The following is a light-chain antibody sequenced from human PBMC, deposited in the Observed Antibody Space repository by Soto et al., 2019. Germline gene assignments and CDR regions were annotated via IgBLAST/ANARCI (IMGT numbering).Light chain of an antibody. V-gene: IGLV2-8*01. CDR3: SSYAGSNNLL. CDR2: EVS. CDR1: SSDVGGYNY. Sequence: QSALTQPPSASGSPGHSVTISCTGTSSDVGGYNYVSWYQQHPGKAPQLMIYEVSRRPSGVPDRFSGSKSGNTASLTVSGLQAEDEADYYRSSYAGSNNLLFGGGTKLTVL. J-gene: IGLJ2*01.